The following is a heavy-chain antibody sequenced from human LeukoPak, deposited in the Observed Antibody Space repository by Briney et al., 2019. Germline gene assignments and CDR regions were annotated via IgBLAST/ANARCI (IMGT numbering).Heavy chain of an antibody. CDR1: GGSVSSGGYY. V-gene: IGHV4-61*08. CDR2: VYNIRST. J-gene: IGHJ3*02. CDR3: ARESGYSGYAPWAFDI. D-gene: IGHD5-12*01. Sequence: PSETLSLTCSVSGGSVSSGGYYWNWIRQPPGKGLEWIGYVYNIRSTLYNPSLKSRVTISVDTSKNQFSLKLSSVTAADTAVYYCARESGYSGYAPWAFDIWGQGTMVTVSS.